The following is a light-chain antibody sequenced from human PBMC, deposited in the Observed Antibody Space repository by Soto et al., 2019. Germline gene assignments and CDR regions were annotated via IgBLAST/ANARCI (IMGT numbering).Light chain of an antibody. CDR2: GAS. CDR3: QQYGSSSYT. Sequence: EIVLTQSPGTLSLSPGERATLSCRASQSVSSSYLAWYQQKPGQTPRLLIFGASSRATDIPDRFSGSGSGTDFTLTISRLEPEDFPVYYCQQYGSSSYTFGQGTKLEIK. CDR1: QSVSSSY. V-gene: IGKV3-20*01. J-gene: IGKJ2*01.